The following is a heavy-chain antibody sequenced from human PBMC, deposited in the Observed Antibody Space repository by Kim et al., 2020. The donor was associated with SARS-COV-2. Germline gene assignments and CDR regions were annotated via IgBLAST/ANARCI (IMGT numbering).Heavy chain of an antibody. J-gene: IGHJ4*02. D-gene: IGHD6-19*01. CDR2: YI. V-gene: IGHV3-21*01. CDR3: AFVAVTDVFDS. Sequence: YIHYADSVKGRFTVSRDNAKTSLYLLMNSLSVEDTAVYYCAFVAVTDVFDSWGQGTLVTVSS.